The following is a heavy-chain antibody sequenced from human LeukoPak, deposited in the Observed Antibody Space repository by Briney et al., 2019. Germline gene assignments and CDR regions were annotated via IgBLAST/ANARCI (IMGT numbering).Heavy chain of an antibody. Sequence: VASVKVSCKASGYTFTSYAMNWVRQAPGQGLEWMGGIIPIFGTANYAQKFQGRVTITADESTSTAYMELSSLRSEDTAVYYCARTHMVRGVIITGFDYWGQGTLVTVSS. D-gene: IGHD3-10*01. CDR3: ARTHMVRGVIITGFDY. CDR1: GYTFTSYA. CDR2: IIPIFGTA. J-gene: IGHJ4*02. V-gene: IGHV1-69*13.